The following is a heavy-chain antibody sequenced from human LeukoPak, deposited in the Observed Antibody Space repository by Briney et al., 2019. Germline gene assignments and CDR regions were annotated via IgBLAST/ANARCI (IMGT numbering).Heavy chain of an antibody. V-gene: IGHV4-59*01. CDR3: ARGRYYDSSGPFDY. CDR2: IYYSGST. D-gene: IGHD3-22*01. J-gene: IGHJ4*02. CDR1: GGSISSYY. Sequence: SETLSLTCTGSGGSISSYYWSWIRQPPGKGLEWIGYIYYSGSTNYNPSLKSRVTISVDTSKNQFSLKLSSVTAADTAVYYCARGRYYDSSGPFDYWGQGTLVTVSS.